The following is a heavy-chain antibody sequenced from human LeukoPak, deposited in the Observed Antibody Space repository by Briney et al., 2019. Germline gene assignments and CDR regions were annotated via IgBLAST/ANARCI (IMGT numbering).Heavy chain of an antibody. V-gene: IGHV4-34*01. J-gene: IGHJ4*02. CDR2: INHSGST. Sequence: SETLSLTCAVYGASFSGYYWSWIRQPPGKWLEWIGVINHSGSTNYSPSLKSPVTISVDTSKNQFSLKLSSVTAADTAVYYCARGGDQLWFNYWGQGTLVTVSS. D-gene: IGHD5-18*01. CDR1: GASFSGYY. CDR3: ARGGDQLWFNY.